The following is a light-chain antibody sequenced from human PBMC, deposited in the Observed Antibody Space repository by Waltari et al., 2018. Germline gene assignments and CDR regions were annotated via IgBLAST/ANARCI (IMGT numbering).Light chain of an antibody. CDR2: EVS. J-gene: IGLJ1*01. CDR3: SSDAVSNNFYD. Sequence: SALTQPPSASGSPGQSVTISCTGTGSGGSVSWYQQLPGKAPKRLIYEVSKRPSGVPDRFSGSKSGNTASLTVSGLQAEDEGDYYCSSDAVSNNFYDFGSGTKVTVL. CDR1: GSGGS. V-gene: IGLV2-8*01.